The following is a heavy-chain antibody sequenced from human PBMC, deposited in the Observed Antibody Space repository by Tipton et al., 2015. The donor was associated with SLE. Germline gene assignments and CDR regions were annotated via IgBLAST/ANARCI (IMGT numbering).Heavy chain of an antibody. D-gene: IGHD4-17*01. Sequence: SLRLSCAASGFTFTAYTMNWIRQAPGKGLEWVANIKKDGSEKYYVDSVKGRFTISRDNAKNSMYLEMNSLRVEDTAVYYCARDPPLTGTHHFLLWGQGILVTVSS. CDR3: ARDPPLTGTHHFLL. CDR1: GFTFTAYT. CDR2: IKKDGSEK. J-gene: IGHJ4*02. V-gene: IGHV3-7*01.